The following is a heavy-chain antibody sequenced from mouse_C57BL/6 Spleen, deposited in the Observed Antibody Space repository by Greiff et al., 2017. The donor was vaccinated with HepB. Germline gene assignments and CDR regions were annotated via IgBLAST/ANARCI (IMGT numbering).Heavy chain of an antibody. CDR2: INPNNGGT. CDR1: GYTFTDYY. D-gene: IGHD2-3*01. CDR3: ARQGDGYYTWFAY. V-gene: IGHV1-26*01. J-gene: IGHJ3*01. Sequence: VQLQQSGPELVKPGASVKISCKASGYTFTDYYMNWVKQSHGKSLEWIGDINPNNGGTSYNQKFKGKATLTVDKSSSTAYMELRSLTSEDSAVYYCARQGDGYYTWFAYWGQGTLVTVSA.